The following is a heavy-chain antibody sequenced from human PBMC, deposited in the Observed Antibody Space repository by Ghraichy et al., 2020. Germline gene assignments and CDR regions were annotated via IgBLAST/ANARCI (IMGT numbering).Heavy chain of an antibody. D-gene: IGHD6-19*01. CDR2: ISTSSGTM. J-gene: IGHJ6*02. CDR1: GFTVNSYS. CDR3: ARDVWLVATYGMDV. V-gene: IGHV3-48*02. Sequence: GGSLRLSCAASGFTVNSYSMNWVRQAPGKGLEWVSYISTSSGTMYYADSVKGRFTISRDNAKNSLYLQMNSLRDEDTAVYYCARDVWLVATYGMDVWGQGTTVTVSS.